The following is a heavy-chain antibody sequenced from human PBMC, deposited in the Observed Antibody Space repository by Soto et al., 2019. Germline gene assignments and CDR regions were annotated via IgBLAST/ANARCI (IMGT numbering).Heavy chain of an antibody. CDR2: IGGGTGAT. CDR3: AKNAMSTVTRRGQYFDS. D-gene: IGHD4-17*01. Sequence: PGGSLRLSCAASGFTFNTYAMSWVRQPPGEGLEWVSGIGGGTGATYNADSVKGRFIISRDNSKNTLYLQMNNLRVEDTAVYYCAKNAMSTVTRRGQYFDSWGQGTLVTVSS. J-gene: IGHJ4*02. V-gene: IGHV3-23*01. CDR1: GFTFNTYA.